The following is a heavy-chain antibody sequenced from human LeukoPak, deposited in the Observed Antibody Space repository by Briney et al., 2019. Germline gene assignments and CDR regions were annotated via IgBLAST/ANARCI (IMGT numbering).Heavy chain of an antibody. Sequence: GGSLRLSCAASGFTFDDYGMSWVRQAPGKGLEWVSGINWNGGSTGYADSVKGRFTISRDNAKNSLYLQMNSLRAEDTALYYCGSLRWVRITIFGVASADAFDIWGQGTMVTVSS. CDR3: GSLRWVRITIFGVASADAFDI. V-gene: IGHV3-20*04. CDR1: GFTFDDYG. D-gene: IGHD3-3*01. CDR2: INWNGGST. J-gene: IGHJ3*02.